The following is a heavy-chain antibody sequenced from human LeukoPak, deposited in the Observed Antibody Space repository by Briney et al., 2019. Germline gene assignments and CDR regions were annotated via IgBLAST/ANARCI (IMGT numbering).Heavy chain of an antibody. V-gene: IGHV3-21*01. D-gene: IGHD5-18*01. CDR3: ARGDTAMETLDY. CDR2: ISSSSSYI. J-gene: IGHJ4*02. CDR1: GFTFSSYS. Sequence: GGSLRLSCAASGFTFSSYSMNWVRQAPGKGLEWVSSISSSSSYIYYADSVKGRFTISRDNAKNSLYLQMNSLRAEDTAVYYCARGDTAMETLDYWGQGTLATVSS.